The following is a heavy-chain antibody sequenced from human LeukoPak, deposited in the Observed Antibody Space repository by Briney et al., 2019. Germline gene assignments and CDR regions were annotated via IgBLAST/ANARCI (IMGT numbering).Heavy chain of an antibody. CDR2: ISSNGGST. CDR3: ARDPLYGDFYFDY. Sequence: PGGSLRLSCAASGFTFSSYAMHWVRQAPGKGLEYVSAISSNGGSTYYANSVKGRFTISRDNSENTLYLQMGSLGAEDMAVYYCARDPLYGDFYFDYWGQGTLVTVSS. J-gene: IGHJ4*02. CDR1: GFTFSSYA. V-gene: IGHV3-64*01. D-gene: IGHD4-17*01.